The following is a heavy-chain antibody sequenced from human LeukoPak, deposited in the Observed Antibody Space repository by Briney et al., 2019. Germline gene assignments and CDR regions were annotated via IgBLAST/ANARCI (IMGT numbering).Heavy chain of an antibody. J-gene: IGHJ3*02. CDR2: ISSSGSTI. V-gene: IGHV3-11*01. CDR1: GFTFSDYY. CDR3: ASDGDSSGPRSAFDI. D-gene: IGHD3-22*01. Sequence: PGGSLRLSCAASGFTFSDYYMSWIRQAPGKGLEWVSYISSSGSTIYYADSVKGRFTISRDNAKNSLYLQMNSLRAEDTAVYYCASDGDSSGPRSAFDIWGQGTMVTVSS.